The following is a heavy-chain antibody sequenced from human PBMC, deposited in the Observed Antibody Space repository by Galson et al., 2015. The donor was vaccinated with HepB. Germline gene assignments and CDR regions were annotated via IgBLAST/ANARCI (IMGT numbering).Heavy chain of an antibody. J-gene: IGHJ4*02. V-gene: IGHV3-23*01. CDR3: AKGPLGVRQGGDCSGGSCYSPDY. D-gene: IGHD2-15*01. Sequence: SLRLSCAASGFTFSSCAMTWVRQAPGKGLEWVSAISGSGYTTYYADSVMGRFTISRDNSKNTLYLQMNSLRAEDTAIYYCAKGPLGVRQGGDCSGGSCYSPDYWGQGTLVTVSS. CDR2: ISGSGYTT. CDR1: GFTFSSCA.